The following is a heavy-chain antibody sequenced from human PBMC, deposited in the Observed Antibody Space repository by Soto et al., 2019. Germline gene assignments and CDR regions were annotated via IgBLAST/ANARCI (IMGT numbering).Heavy chain of an antibody. V-gene: IGHV4-61*05. Sequence: SETLSLTCTVSGGSISSCSHYWGWIRQPPGKGLEWIGYIYYSGSTNYNPSLKSRVTISVDTSKNQFSRKLSSVTAADTAVYYCARLEVLRYYDWLPFDPWGQGTLVTVSS. CDR2: IYYSGST. CDR3: ARLEVLRYYDWLPFDP. D-gene: IGHD3-9*01. CDR1: GGSISSCSHY. J-gene: IGHJ5*02.